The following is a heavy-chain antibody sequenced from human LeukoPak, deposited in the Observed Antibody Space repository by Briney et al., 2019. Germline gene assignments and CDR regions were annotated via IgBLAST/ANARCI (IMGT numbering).Heavy chain of an antibody. CDR3: TTYSSSSGGIDY. Sequence: PGGSLRLSCAASGFTFSDYYMNWIRQAPGMGLEWVSCISTSGSTTYYADSAKGRFTVSRDNAKNSLSLQMNSLRDEDTAVYYCTTYSSSSGGIDYWGQGTLVTVSS. D-gene: IGHD6-6*01. CDR1: GFTFSDYY. V-gene: IGHV3-11*01. J-gene: IGHJ4*02. CDR2: ISTSGSTT.